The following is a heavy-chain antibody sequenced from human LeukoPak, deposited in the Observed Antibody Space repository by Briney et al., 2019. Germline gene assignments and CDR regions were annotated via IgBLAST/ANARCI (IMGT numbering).Heavy chain of an antibody. CDR3: ARSSYYYDSSGYYASY. D-gene: IGHD3-22*01. V-gene: IGHV1-2*02. CDR2: INPNSGGT. CDR1: GYTFTGYY. J-gene: IGHJ4*02. Sequence: GASVKVSCKASGYTFTGYYMHWVRQAPGQGLEWMGWINPNSGGTNYAQKFQGRVTMTRDTSISTAYMELSRLRSDDTAVYYCARSSYYYDSSGYYASYWGQGTLVTVSS.